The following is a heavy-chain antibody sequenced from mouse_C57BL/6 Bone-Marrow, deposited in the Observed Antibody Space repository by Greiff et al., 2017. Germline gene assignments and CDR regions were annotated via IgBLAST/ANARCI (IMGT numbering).Heavy chain of an antibody. CDR2: IYPGGGYT. CDR3: ARSIWYFDY. Sequence: VKLQESGAELVRPGTSVKMSCKASGYTFTNYWIGWAKQRPGHGLEWIGDIYPGGGYTNYNEKFKGKATLTADKSSSTAYMQFSSLTSEDSAIYYCARSIWYFDYWGQGTTLTVSS. CDR1: GYTFTNYW. D-gene: IGHD2-1*01. J-gene: IGHJ2*01. V-gene: IGHV1-63*01.